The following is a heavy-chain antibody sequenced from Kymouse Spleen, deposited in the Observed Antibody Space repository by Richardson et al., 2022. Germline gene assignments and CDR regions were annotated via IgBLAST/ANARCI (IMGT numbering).Heavy chain of an antibody. D-gene: IGHD6-19*01. J-gene: IGHJ4*02. V-gene: IGHV4-61*01. CDR1: GGSVSSGSYY. CDR3: ARDKWLVRYFDY. Sequence: QVQLQESGPGLVKPSETLSLTCTVSGGSVSSGSYYWSWIRQPPGKGLEWIGYIYYSGSTNYNPSLKSRVTISVDTSKNQFSLKLSSVTAADTAVYYCARDKWLVRYFDYWGQGTLVTVSS. CDR2: IYYSGST.